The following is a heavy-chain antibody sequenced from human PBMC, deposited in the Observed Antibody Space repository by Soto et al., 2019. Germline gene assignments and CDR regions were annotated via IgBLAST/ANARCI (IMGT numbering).Heavy chain of an antibody. CDR3: AREVGGLNHGLDV. V-gene: IGHV1-69*08. CDR2: IIPILGIA. D-gene: IGHD2-15*01. CDR1: GGTFSSYT. J-gene: IGHJ6*02. Sequence: QVQLVQSGAEVKKPGSSVKVSCKASGGTFSSYTISWVRQAPGQGLEWMGRIIPILGIANYAQKFQGRVTXTXDXFTSIAYMELSSLRSEDTAVYYCAREVGGLNHGLDVWGQGTTVTVSS.